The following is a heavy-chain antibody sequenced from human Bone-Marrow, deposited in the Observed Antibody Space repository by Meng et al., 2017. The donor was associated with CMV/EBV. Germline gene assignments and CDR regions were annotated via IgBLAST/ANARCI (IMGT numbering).Heavy chain of an antibody. D-gene: IGHD3-3*01. Sequence: GESLKISCATSGFTFSSFPMHWVRQAPGKGLEWVAFIRYDGSNKYYADSVKGRFTISRDNSKNTLYLQMNSLRAEDTAVYYCAKYNDFWSGYYTDAFDIWGQGTMVTVSS. CDR1: GFTFSSFP. CDR2: IRYDGSNK. V-gene: IGHV3-30*02. CDR3: AKYNDFWSGYYTDAFDI. J-gene: IGHJ3*02.